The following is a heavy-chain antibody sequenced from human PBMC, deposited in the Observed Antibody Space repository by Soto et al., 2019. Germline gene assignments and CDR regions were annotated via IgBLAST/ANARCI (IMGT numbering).Heavy chain of an antibody. CDR3: ARGDIDMVRGVIITYDTGTYFDY. CDR1: GGSISSGGYY. CDR2: IYYSGST. V-gene: IGHV4-31*03. D-gene: IGHD3-10*01. Sequence: PSETLSLTCTVSGGSISSGGYYWSWIRQHPGKGLEWIGYIYYSGSTYYNPSLKSRVTISVDTSKNQFSLKLSSVTAADTSVYYCARGDIDMVRGVIITYDTGTYFDYWGQGTLVTVSS. J-gene: IGHJ4*02.